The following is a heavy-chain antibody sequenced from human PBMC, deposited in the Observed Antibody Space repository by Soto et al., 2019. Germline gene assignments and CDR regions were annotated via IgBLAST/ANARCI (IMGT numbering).Heavy chain of an antibody. CDR3: ARGYGDYEGQFDYYYYGMDV. D-gene: IGHD4-17*01. V-gene: IGHV4-4*07. CDR1: GGSISSYY. Sequence: PSETLSLTCTVSGGSISSYYWSWIRQPAGKGLEWIGRIYTSGSTNYNPSLKSRVTMSVDTSKNQFSLKLSSVTAADTAVYYCARGYGDYEGQFDYYYYGMDVWGQGTTVTV. J-gene: IGHJ6*02. CDR2: IYTSGST.